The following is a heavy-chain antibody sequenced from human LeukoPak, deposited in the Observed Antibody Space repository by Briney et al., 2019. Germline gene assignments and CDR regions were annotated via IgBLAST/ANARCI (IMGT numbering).Heavy chain of an antibody. CDR1: GYTFTSYY. Sequence: ASVKVSCEASGYTFTSYYMHWVRQAPGQGLEWMGIINPSGGSTSYAQKFQGRVTMTRDTSTSTVYMELSSLRSEDTAVYYCARLFGAAAPDYWGQGTLVTVSS. CDR2: INPSGGST. CDR3: ARLFGAAAPDY. V-gene: IGHV1-46*01. D-gene: IGHD2-2*01. J-gene: IGHJ4*02.